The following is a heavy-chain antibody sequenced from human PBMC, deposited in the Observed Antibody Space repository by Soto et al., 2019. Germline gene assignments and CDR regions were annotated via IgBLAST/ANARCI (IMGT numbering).Heavy chain of an antibody. CDR2: IYSGGST. V-gene: IGHV3-66*01. CDR3: ARDLEYSSGWRLYFDI. CDR1: GFTVSSNY. D-gene: IGHD6-19*01. Sequence: GGSLRLSCAASGFTVSSNYMSWVRQAPGKGLEWISVIYSGGSTYYADSVKGRFTISRDNSKNTLYLQMNSLRAEDTAVYYCARDLEYSSGWRLYFDIWGQGTMVTVSS. J-gene: IGHJ3*02.